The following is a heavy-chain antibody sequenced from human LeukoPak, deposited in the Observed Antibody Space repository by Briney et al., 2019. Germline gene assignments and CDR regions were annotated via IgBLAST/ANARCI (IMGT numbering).Heavy chain of an antibody. Sequence: PSETLSLTCAVYGGSFSGYYWSWIRQPPGKGLEWIGEINHSGSTNYNPSLKSRVTISVDTSKNQFSLKLSSVTAADTAVYYCARKYCSSTSCYRRTIQGILGYFDYWGQGTLVTVSS. CDR3: ARKYCSSTSCYRRTIQGILGYFDY. J-gene: IGHJ4*02. D-gene: IGHD2-2*01. CDR1: GGSFSGYY. CDR2: INHSGST. V-gene: IGHV4-34*01.